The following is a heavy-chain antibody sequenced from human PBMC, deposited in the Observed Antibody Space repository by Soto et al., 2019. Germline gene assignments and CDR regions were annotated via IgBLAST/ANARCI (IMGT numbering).Heavy chain of an antibody. CDR2: IIPIFGTA. Sequence: QVQLVQSGAEVKKPGSSVKVSCKASGGTFSSYAISWVRQAPGQGLEWMGGIIPIFGTANYAQKFQGRVTMPADESTITADMELSSLRSEDTAVYYCATVESGWPRGWFDPGGQGSLVTVSS. V-gene: IGHV1-69*12. CDR3: ATVESGWPRGWFDP. CDR1: GGTFSSYA. J-gene: IGHJ5*02. D-gene: IGHD6-19*01.